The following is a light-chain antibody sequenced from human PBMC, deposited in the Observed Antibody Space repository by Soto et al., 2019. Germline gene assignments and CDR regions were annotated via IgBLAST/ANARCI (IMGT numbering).Light chain of an antibody. Sequence: DIQLTQSPAFLSASVGDRVTITCRASQNIASYLAWFQQKPGKAPELLILAASTLRSGVPSRFSGSGSGTEYTLTVSSLQPEDFATYYCQQLYNYPRTFVQGTKVDIK. V-gene: IGKV1-9*01. CDR2: AAS. CDR3: QQLYNYPRT. CDR1: QNIASY. J-gene: IGKJ1*01.